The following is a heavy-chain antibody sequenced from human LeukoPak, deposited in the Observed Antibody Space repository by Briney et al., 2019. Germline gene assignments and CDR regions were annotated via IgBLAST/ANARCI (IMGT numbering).Heavy chain of an antibody. CDR3: AKSTETYYDFWSGYYEEYYFDY. D-gene: IGHD3-3*01. CDR1: GYTFTSYY. CDR2: INPSGGST. Sequence: ASVKVSCKASGYTFTSYYMHWVRQAPGQGLEWMGIINPSGGSTSYAQKFQGRVTMTRDTSTSTVYMELSSLRSEDTAVYYCAKSTETYYDFWSGYYEEYYFDYWGQGTLVTVSS. J-gene: IGHJ4*02. V-gene: IGHV1-46*01.